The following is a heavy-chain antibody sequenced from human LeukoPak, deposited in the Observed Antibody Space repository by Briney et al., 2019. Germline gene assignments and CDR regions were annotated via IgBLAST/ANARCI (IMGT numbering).Heavy chain of an antibody. CDR1: GFTFSTYW. CDR3: ARRFLDYYYYGMDV. CDR2: IKEDGSEK. D-gene: IGHD3-10*01. J-gene: IGHJ6*02. Sequence: GGSLRLSCAASGFTFSTYWLSWVRQAPGKRLEWVANIKEDGSEKYYVDSVKGRFTISRDNAKNSLYLQMSSLRAEDTAVYYCARRFLDYYYYGMDVWGPGTTVTVSS. V-gene: IGHV3-7*01.